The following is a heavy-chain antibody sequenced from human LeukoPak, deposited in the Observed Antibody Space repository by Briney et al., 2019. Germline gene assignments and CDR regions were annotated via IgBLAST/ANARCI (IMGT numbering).Heavy chain of an antibody. CDR2: INPNSGGT. CDR1: GYTFTGYY. J-gene: IGHJ4*02. CDR3: ARDGWTQQYYFDY. D-gene: IGHD5-18*01. V-gene: IGHV1-2*02. Sequence: ASVKVSCKASGYTFTGYYMHWVRQAPGQGLEWMGWINPNSGGTNYAQKFQGRVTMTRDTSISTAYMELSRLRSDDTAVYYCARDGWTQQYYFDYWGQGTLVTVSS.